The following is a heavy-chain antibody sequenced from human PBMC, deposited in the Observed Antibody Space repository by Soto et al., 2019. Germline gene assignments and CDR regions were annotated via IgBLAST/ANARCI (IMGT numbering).Heavy chain of an antibody. Sequence: GGSLRHSCGVSGFNFLDRAMHCVRQVTGKGLEWVSTISGSGGSTYYADSVKGRFTISRDNSKNTLYLQMNSLRAEDTAVYYCAKDQGSSWYEIDYWGQGTLVTVSS. V-gene: IGHV3-23*01. CDR2: ISGSGGST. D-gene: IGHD6-13*01. J-gene: IGHJ4*02. CDR3: AKDQGSSWYEIDY. CDR1: GFNFLDRA.